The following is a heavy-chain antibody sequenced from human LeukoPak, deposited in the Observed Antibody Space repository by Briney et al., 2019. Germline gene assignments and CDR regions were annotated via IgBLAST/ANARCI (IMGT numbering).Heavy chain of an antibody. V-gene: IGHV3-11*01. CDR1: GFTFSDYY. D-gene: IGHD3-9*01. CDR3: ASLRHDILTGYCDY. J-gene: IGHJ4*02. CDR2: ISSSGSTI. Sequence: GGSLRLSCAASGFTFSDYYMSWIRQAPGKGLEWVSYISSSGSTIYYADSVKGRFTISRDNAKNSLYLQMNSLRAEDTAVYYCASLRHDILTGYCDYWGQGTLVTVSS.